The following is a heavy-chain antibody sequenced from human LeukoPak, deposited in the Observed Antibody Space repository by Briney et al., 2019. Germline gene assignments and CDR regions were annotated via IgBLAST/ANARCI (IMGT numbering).Heavy chain of an antibody. D-gene: IGHD3-9*01. Sequence: ASVKVSCKASGYTFTGYYMHWMRQAPGQGLEWMGWINPNSGGTNYAQKFQGRVTMTRDTSISTAYMELSRLRSDDTAVYYCASPRDFDWSYGMDVWGQGTTVTVSS. CDR2: INPNSGGT. CDR3: ASPRDFDWSYGMDV. J-gene: IGHJ6*02. V-gene: IGHV1-2*02. CDR1: GYTFTGYY.